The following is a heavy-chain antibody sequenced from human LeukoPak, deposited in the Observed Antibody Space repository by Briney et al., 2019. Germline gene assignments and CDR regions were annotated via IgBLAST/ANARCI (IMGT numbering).Heavy chain of an antibody. Sequence: GGSLRLSCAASGFTFSSYWMSWVRQAPGKGLEWVAVISYDGSNKYYADSVKGRFTISRDNSKNTLYLQMNSLRAEDTAVYYCAKDRQLWFTYFDYWGQGTLVTVSS. CDR2: ISYDGSNK. CDR3: AKDRQLWFTYFDY. D-gene: IGHD5-18*01. CDR1: GFTFSSYW. J-gene: IGHJ4*02. V-gene: IGHV3-30*18.